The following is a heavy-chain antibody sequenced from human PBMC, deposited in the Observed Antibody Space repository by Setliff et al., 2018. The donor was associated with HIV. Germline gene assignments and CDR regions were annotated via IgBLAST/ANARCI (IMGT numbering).Heavy chain of an antibody. D-gene: IGHD3-3*01. CDR2: AHYSGAI. V-gene: IGHV4-39*02. CDR3: ARPSFGIGGGANFDS. J-gene: IGHJ4*02. CDR1: GASTSDNIYY. Sequence: PSETLSLTCSVTGASTSDNIYYWGWIRHSPGKGLEWIASAHYSGAIFYSPALKSRVTMSVDTSGSRFSLKLTSVTAADTAVYYCARPSFGIGGGANFDSWGRGTLVTVSS.